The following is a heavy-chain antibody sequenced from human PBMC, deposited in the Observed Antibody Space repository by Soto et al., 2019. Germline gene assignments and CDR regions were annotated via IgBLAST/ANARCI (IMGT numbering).Heavy chain of an antibody. CDR1: GGSISSAAYY. Sequence: QVQLQESGPGLVKPSQTLSLTCTVSGGSISSAAYYWSWIRQHPGKGLEWIGYISHSGSNYYTPSLKSRVIISADTSKNQFSLNLTSVTAADTAVYYCAREYSYGSNFFDCWVQGALVTVSS. J-gene: IGHJ4*02. V-gene: IGHV4-31*03. CDR3: AREYSYGSNFFDC. CDR2: ISHSGSN. D-gene: IGHD2-15*01.